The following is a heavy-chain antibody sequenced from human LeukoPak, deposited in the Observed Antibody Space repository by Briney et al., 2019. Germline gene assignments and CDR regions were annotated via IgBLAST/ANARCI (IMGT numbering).Heavy chain of an antibody. V-gene: IGHV3-23*01. CDR1: GPTFISYA. Sequence: SLTLSCAPSGPTFISYAMNWVRQAPRKGREWVSGIVGSGVSTYYADSVKGRFTISRDNSKNTLYLQMNSLRAEDTAVYYCAKPVAGPEYFQHWGQGTLVTVSS. CDR2: IVGSGVST. CDR3: AKPVAGPEYFQH. J-gene: IGHJ1*01. D-gene: IGHD6-19*01.